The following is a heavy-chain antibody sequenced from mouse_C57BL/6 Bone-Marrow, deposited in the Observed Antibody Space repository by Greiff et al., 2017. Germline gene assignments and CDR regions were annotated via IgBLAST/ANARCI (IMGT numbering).Heavy chain of an antibody. Sequence: EVHLVESGGDLVKPGGSLKLSCAASGFTFSSYGMSWVRQTPDKRLEWVATISSGGSYTYYPDSVKGRFTISRDNAKNTLYLQMSSLKSEDTAMYYCARQFSYSNYDYFDYWGQGTPLTDSS. J-gene: IGHJ2*01. CDR2: ISSGGSYT. CDR3: ARQFSYSNYDYFDY. CDR1: GFTFSSYG. V-gene: IGHV5-6*01. D-gene: IGHD2-5*01.